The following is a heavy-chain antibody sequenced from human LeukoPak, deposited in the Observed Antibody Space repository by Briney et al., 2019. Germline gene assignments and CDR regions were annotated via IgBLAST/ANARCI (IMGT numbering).Heavy chain of an antibody. J-gene: IGHJ3*02. D-gene: IGHD3-16*01. CDR2: ISSSSSYI. CDR1: GFTFSSYS. CDR3: ARDLWGVTYDAFDI. Sequence: TGGSLRLSCAASGFTFSSYSMNWVRQAPGKGLEWVSSISSSSSYIYYADSVKGRFTISRDNAKNSLYLQMNSLRAEDTAVYYCARDLWGVTYDAFDIWGQGTMVTVSS. V-gene: IGHV3-21*01.